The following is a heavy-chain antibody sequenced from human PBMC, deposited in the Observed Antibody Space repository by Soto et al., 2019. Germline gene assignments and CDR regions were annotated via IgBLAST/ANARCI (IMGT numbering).Heavy chain of an antibody. V-gene: IGHV1-3*01. CDR3: ARRDHDSSGYSPFDY. Sequence: ASVKVSCKASGYTCTSYAMHWVRQAPGQRLEWMGWINAGNGNTKYSQKFQGRVTITRDTSASTAYMELSSLRSEDTAVYYCARRDHDSSGYSPFDYWRQGNLVTVSA. CDR2: INAGNGNT. D-gene: IGHD3-22*01. J-gene: IGHJ4*02. CDR1: GYTCTSYA.